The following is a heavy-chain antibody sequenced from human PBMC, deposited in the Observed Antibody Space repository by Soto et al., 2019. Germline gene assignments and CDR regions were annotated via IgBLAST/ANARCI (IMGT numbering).Heavy chain of an antibody. CDR3: ANLGYCSSTSCHAY. Sequence: SVKVSCKASGGTFSSYAISWVRQAPGQGLEWMGGIIPIFGTANYAQKFQGRVTMTRDTSTSTVYMELSSLRSEDTAVYYCANLGYCSSTSCHAYWGQGTLVTVSS. CDR1: GGTFSSYA. V-gene: IGHV1-69*05. D-gene: IGHD2-2*01. J-gene: IGHJ4*02. CDR2: IIPIFGTA.